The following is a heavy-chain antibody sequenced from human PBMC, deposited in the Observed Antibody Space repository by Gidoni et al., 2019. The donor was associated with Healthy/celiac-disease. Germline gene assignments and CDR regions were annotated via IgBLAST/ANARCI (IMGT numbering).Heavy chain of an antibody. D-gene: IGHD3-22*01. CDR3: ARADDSSGYYLW. CDR1: GYTFTGYY. CDR2: INPNSCGT. Sequence: QVQLVQSGAEVTKPGASVTVSCTASGYTFTGYYMHWVRQAPGQGLEWMGWINPNSCGTNYAQKFQGWVTMTRDTSISTAYMELSRLRSDDTAVYYCARADDSSGYYLWWGQGTLVTVSS. J-gene: IGHJ4*02. V-gene: IGHV1-2*04.